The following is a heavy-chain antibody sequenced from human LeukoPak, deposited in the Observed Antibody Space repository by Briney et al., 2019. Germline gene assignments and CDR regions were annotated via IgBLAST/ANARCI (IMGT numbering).Heavy chain of an antibody. Sequence: GGSLRLSCAASGFTFSSYSMNWVRQAPGKGLEWVSSISSSSSYLYYADSVKGRFTISRDNAKNSLYLQMNSLRAEDTAVYYCARTYYDFWSGWTNYYYYYMDVWGKGTTVTVSS. V-gene: IGHV3-21*01. J-gene: IGHJ6*03. CDR1: GFTFSSYS. CDR3: ARTYYDFWSGWTNYYYYYMDV. CDR2: ISSSSSYL. D-gene: IGHD3-3*01.